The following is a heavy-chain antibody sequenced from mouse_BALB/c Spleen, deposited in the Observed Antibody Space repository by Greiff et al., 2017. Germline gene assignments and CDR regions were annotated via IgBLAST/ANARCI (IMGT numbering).Heavy chain of an antibody. CDR1: GYNFTSYW. V-gene: IGHV1-55*01. Sequence: QVQLKQPGAELVKPGTSVKLSCKASGYNFTSYWINWVKLRPGQGLEWIGDIYPGSGSTNYNEKFKSKATLTVDTSSSTAYMQLSSLASEDSALYYCAREGTGFAYWGQGTLVTVSA. CDR3: AREGTGFAY. CDR2: IYPGSGST. D-gene: IGHD3-3*01. J-gene: IGHJ3*01.